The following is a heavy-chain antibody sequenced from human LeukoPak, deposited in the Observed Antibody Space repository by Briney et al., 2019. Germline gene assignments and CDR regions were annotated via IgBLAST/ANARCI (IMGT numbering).Heavy chain of an antibody. Sequence: ASVKVSCKASGYTFTGYYMHWVRQAPGQGLEWMGWINPNSGGTNYAQKFQGRVTMTRDTSISTAYMELSRLRSDDTAMYYCARAYDFWSGSFDYWGQGTLVTVSS. V-gene: IGHV1-2*02. CDR3: ARAYDFWSGSFDY. CDR2: INPNSGGT. J-gene: IGHJ4*02. CDR1: GYTFTGYY. D-gene: IGHD3-3*01.